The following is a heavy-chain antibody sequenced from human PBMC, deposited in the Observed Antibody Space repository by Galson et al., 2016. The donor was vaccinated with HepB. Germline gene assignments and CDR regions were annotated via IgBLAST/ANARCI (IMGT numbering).Heavy chain of an antibody. CDR1: GFPFNIYS. CDR3: ARGASGGYSPTSGY. Sequence: SLRLSCAASGFPFNIYSMNWVRQAPGKGLEWVSFITPTSSSIYYAESVKGRFTISRDNAEDSLYLQLNSLRAEDTAVYHCARGASGGYSPTSGYWGQGTLVTVSS. D-gene: IGHD5-18*01. J-gene: IGHJ4*02. CDR2: ITPTSSSI. V-gene: IGHV3-21*01.